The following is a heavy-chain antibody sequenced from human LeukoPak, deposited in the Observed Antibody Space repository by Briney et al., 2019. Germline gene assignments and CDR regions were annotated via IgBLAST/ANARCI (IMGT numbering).Heavy chain of an antibody. Sequence: GGSLRLSCAASGFTVSSNYMSWVRQAPGKGLEWVSVIYTSGSTYYADSVKGRFTISRDNSKNTLYLQMNSLRAEDTAVYYCAKDLVRFLEWLSPYYFDYWGQGTLVTVSS. CDR2: IYTSGST. D-gene: IGHD3-3*01. CDR3: AKDLVRFLEWLSPYYFDY. J-gene: IGHJ4*02. CDR1: GFTVSSNY. V-gene: IGHV3-66*03.